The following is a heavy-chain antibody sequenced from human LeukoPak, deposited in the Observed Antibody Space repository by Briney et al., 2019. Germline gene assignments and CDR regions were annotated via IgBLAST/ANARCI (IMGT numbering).Heavy chain of an antibody. CDR1: GYTLTELS. Sequence: ASVKVSCKVSGYTLTELSMHWVRQAPGKGLEWMGGFDPEDGETIYAQKFQGRVTMTEDTSTDTAYMELSSLRSEDTAVYYCATMITFGGVIVKVYDYWGLGTLVTVSS. CDR3: ATMITFGGVIVKVYDY. V-gene: IGHV1-24*01. J-gene: IGHJ4*02. CDR2: FDPEDGET. D-gene: IGHD3-16*02.